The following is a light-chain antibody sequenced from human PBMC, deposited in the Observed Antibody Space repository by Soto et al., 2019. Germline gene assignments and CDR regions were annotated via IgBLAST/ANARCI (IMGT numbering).Light chain of an antibody. CDR3: QQYDSSWT. CDR2: GVS. J-gene: IGKJ1*01. Sequence: EILLTQSPGTLSLSPGERATLSCRASQSVPSNFLAWYQQKPGQAPILLIYGVSRRATGIPDRFSGSGSGTDFTLTISRLEPEDFAVYYCQQYDSSWTFGQGTKVEIK. CDR1: QSVPSNF. V-gene: IGKV3-20*01.